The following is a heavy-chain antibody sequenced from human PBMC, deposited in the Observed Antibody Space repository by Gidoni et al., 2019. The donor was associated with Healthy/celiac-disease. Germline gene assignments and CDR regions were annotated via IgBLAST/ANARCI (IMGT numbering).Heavy chain of an antibody. CDR2: INPSGGST. V-gene: IGHV1-46*03. Sequence: QVQLVQSGAEVKKPGASVKVSCKASGYTFTSYYRHWVRQAPGQGLAWMGIINPSGGSTSYAQKFQGRVTMTRDTSTSTVYMELSSLRSEDTAVYYCARDRVTMVQEAPTRAFDIWGQGTMVTVSS. D-gene: IGHD3-10*01. J-gene: IGHJ3*02. CDR3: ARDRVTMVQEAPTRAFDI. CDR1: GYTFTSYY.